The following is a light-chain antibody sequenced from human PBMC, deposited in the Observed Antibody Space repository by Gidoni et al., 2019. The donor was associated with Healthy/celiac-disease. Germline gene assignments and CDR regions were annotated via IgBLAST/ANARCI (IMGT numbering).Light chain of an antibody. V-gene: IGLV1-47*01. CDR3: AAWDDSLIGVL. J-gene: IGLJ2*01. CDR1: SSNIGTNY. Sequence: QSVLTQPPSASRTPGPRVTISCSGSSSNIGTNYVYWYQQLPGTAPKLLIYRNNQRPSGVPDRFSGSKSGTSASLAISGLRSEDEADYYCAAWDDSLIGVLFGGGTKLTVL. CDR2: RNN.